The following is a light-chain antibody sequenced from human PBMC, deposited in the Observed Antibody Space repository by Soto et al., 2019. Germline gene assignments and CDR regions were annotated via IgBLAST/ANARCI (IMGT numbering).Light chain of an antibody. CDR2: EVS. V-gene: IGLV2-14*01. CDR1: SGDVGAYNF. Sequence: QSALTQPASVSGSPGQSITISCTGTSGDVGAYNFVSWYQHHPGKVPKLIIHEVSSRPSGVSNRFSGSKSGNTASLTISGLQAEDEADYYCSSRGGSNPFYVXGSGTRSPS. CDR3: SSRGGSNPFYV. J-gene: IGLJ1*01.